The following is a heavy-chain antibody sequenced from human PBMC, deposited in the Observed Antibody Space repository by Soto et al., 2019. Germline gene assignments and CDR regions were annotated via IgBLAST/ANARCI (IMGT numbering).Heavy chain of an antibody. J-gene: IGHJ4*02. D-gene: IGHD2-2*01. CDR3: LRDYLVVPHRGIDD. CDR2: IWYDGSNK. V-gene: IGHV3-33*01. Sequence: PGGSLRLSCAASGFTFSSYGMHWVRQAPGKGLEWVAVIWYDGSNKYYADSVKGRFTISRDNSKNTLYLQMNSLRAEDTAVYYCLRDYLVVPHRGIDDWGQGTLVTVSS. CDR1: GFTFSSYG.